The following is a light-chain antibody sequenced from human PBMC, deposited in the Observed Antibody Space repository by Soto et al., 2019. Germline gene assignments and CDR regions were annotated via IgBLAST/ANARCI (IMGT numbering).Light chain of an antibody. J-gene: IGKJ1*01. CDR2: AVS. Sequence: EIMMTQSPGTLSASPGERATLSCRASQSVSSNLAWYQQKPGQAPRLLIYAVSTMATGSPASFSGSGSGTECTLIISRLESEDFAVYYCQQDNEWPLTFGQGIKV. CDR1: QSVSSN. CDR3: QQDNEWPLT. V-gene: IGKV3-15*01.